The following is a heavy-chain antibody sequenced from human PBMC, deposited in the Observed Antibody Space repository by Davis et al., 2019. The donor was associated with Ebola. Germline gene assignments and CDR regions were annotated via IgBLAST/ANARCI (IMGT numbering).Heavy chain of an antibody. D-gene: IGHD1-26*01. CDR3: ATLNEGGYSGSYHDAFDI. V-gene: IGHV4-4*02. CDR2: IYHSGST. CDR1: GGSISSSNW. J-gene: IGHJ3*02. Sequence: PGGSLRLSCAVSGGSISSSNWWSWVRQPPGKGLEWIGKIYHSGSTNYNPSLKSRVTISVDKSKNQFSLKLSSVTAADTAVYYCATLNEGGYSGSYHDAFDIWGQGTMVTVSS.